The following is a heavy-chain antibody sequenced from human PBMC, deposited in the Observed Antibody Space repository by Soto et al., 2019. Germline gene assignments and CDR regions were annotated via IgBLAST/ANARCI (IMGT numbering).Heavy chain of an antibody. D-gene: IGHD3-22*01. CDR1: GFTFSSYA. V-gene: IGHV3-23*01. CDR2: TSGSGGST. Sequence: PGGSLRLSCAASGFTFSSYAMSWVRQAPGKGLEWVSATSGSGGSTYYADSVKGRFTISRDNSKNTLYLQMNSLRAEDTAVYYCAKDQYYYVSSGYYTFDYWGQGTPVPVSS. CDR3: AKDQYYYVSSGYYTFDY. J-gene: IGHJ4*02.